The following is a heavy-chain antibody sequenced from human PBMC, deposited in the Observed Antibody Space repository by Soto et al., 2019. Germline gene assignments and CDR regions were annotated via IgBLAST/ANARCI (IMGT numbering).Heavy chain of an antibody. D-gene: IGHD1-26*01. V-gene: IGHV4-59*01. CDR1: GGSISSYD. Sequence: XETLSLSCTGPGGSISSYDWSWIRQPPGKGLEWIGYIYYSGSTNYNPSLKSRVTISVDTSKNQFSLKLSSVTAADTAVYYCARETWEPYQKWFDSWGQGTLVTVSS. CDR2: IYYSGST. CDR3: ARETWEPYQKWFDS. J-gene: IGHJ5*01.